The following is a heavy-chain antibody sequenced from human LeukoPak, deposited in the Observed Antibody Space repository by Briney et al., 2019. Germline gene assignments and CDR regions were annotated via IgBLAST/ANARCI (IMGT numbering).Heavy chain of an antibody. CDR2: INPDSGFT. D-gene: IGHD3-16*01. Sequence: EASVKVSCKASGYKFTDDYIHWVRQAPGQGLEFMGWINPDSGFTNYAQKFKGRVTMTRDTSISTAYLEVRSLTSDDTAVYYCAPTAEAYTSWWKVWGQGTLVTVSS. V-gene: IGHV1-2*02. CDR1: GYKFTDDY. CDR3: APTAEAYTSWWKV. J-gene: IGHJ4*02.